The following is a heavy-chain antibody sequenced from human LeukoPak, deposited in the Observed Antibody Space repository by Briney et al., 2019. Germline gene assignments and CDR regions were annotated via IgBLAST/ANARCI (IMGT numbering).Heavy chain of an antibody. V-gene: IGHV4-59*01. J-gene: IGHJ5*02. CDR1: GGSISTYY. D-gene: IGHD5-12*01. CDR3: ARFRVATTGPSWFDP. Sequence: SETLSLTCTVSGGSISTYYWSWNRQPPGKGLEWIGYIYNSGTTNYNPSLKSRVTISVDTSKNQFSLKLSSVTAADTAMYYCARFRVATTGPSWFDPWGQGILVTVSS. CDR2: IYNSGTT.